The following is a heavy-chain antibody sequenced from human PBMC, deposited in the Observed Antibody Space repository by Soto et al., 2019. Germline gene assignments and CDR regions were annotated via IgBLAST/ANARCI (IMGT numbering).Heavy chain of an antibody. CDR3: ARVSGGGFDY. CDR1: GFTVSTNY. V-gene: IGHV3-66*01. D-gene: IGHD3-16*01. J-gene: IGHJ4*02. Sequence: EVQLVESGGGLVQPGGSLRLSCAASGFTVSTNYMSWVRQAPGKGLEWVSVLYSGGSTSYADSVKGRFTISRDNFKNTLFLQMNSLRAEDTAVYYCARVSGGGFDYWGRGTLVTVSS. CDR2: LYSGGST.